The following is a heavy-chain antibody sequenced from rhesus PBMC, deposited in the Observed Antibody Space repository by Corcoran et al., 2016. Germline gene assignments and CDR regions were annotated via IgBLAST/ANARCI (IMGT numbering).Heavy chain of an antibody. Sequence: QVRLQESGPGLVKSSETLSLTCAVSGGSMSESSFWTWIRQPPGEGLEWIGNIYANRATTNNPSLKSRVTISKATSNNQFFLKVTSVTAADTAVYYCASPFERGRFEVWGAGILVTVSS. D-gene: IGHD3-34*01. J-gene: IGHJ5-1*01. CDR2: IYANRATT. CDR3: ASPFERGRFEV. V-gene: IGHV4S9*01. CDR1: GGSMSESSF.